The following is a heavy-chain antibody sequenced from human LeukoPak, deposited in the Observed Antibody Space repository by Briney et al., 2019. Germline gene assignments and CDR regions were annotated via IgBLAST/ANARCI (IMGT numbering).Heavy chain of an antibody. Sequence: GGSLRLSCAASGFTFSSYAMSWVRQAPGKGLEWVSVVSGSGTATYYADSARGRFSISRDNSKNTLYVQMNSLSPEDTAIYYCAKGPVVPVATYFFDYWGQGTLVIVSS. J-gene: IGHJ4*02. D-gene: IGHD2-2*01. V-gene: IGHV3-23*01. CDR2: VSGSGTAT. CDR1: GFTFSSYA. CDR3: AKGPVVPVATYFFDY.